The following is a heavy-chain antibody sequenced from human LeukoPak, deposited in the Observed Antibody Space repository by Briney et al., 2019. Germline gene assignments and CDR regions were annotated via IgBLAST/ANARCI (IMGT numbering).Heavy chain of an antibody. CDR1: GDSISSYY. D-gene: IGHD6-19*01. J-gene: IGHJ5*02. V-gene: IGHV4-4*07. CDR2: IYTSGST. CDR3: ARGYSSGWYKWFDP. Sequence: SETPSLTCTVSGDSISSYYWSWIRQPAGKGLEWIGRIYTSGSTNYNPSLKSRVTMSVDTSKNQFSLKLSSVTAADTAVYYCARGYSSGWYKWFDPWGQGTLVTVSS.